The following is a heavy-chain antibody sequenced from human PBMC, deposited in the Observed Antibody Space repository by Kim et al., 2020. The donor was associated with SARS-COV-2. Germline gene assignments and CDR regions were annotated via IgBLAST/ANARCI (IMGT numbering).Heavy chain of an antibody. CDR1: GFTFSSYS. CDR2: ISSSSSYI. Sequence: GGSLRLSCAASGFTFSSYSMNWVRQAPGKGLEWVSSISSSSSYIYYADSVKGRFTISRDNAKNPLYLQMNSLRAEDTAVYYCARAPYMVRGVIIPNWFDPWGQGTLVTVSS. J-gene: IGHJ5*02. D-gene: IGHD3-10*01. CDR3: ARAPYMVRGVIIPNWFDP. V-gene: IGHV3-21*04.